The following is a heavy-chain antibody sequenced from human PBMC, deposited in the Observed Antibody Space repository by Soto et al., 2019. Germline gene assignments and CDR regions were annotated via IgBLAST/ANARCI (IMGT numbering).Heavy chain of an antibody. CDR3: ARDFSSSGAPHMDV. CDR2: ISSSGSTI. J-gene: IGHJ6*03. D-gene: IGHD6-6*01. Sequence: PVGSLRLSCAASGFTFSDYYMSWIRQAPGKGLEWVSYISSSGSTIYYADSVKGRFTISRDNAKNSLYLQMNSLRAEDTAVYYCARDFSSSGAPHMDVWGKGTTVTVSS. CDR1: GFTFSDYY. V-gene: IGHV3-11*01.